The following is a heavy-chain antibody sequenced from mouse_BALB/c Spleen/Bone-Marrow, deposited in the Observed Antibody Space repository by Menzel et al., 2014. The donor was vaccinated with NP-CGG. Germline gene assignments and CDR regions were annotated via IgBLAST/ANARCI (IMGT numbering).Heavy chain of an antibody. CDR2: ISSGGSYT. Sequence: VKLQESGGGLVKPGGSLKLSCAASGFTFSSYTMSWVRQTPEKRLEWVATISSGGSYTYYPDSVKGRFTISRDNAKNTLYLQMSSLKSEDTAMYYCTRDAMDYWGQGTSVTVSS. CDR1: GFTFSSYT. V-gene: IGHV5-6-4*01. J-gene: IGHJ4*01. CDR3: TRDAMDY.